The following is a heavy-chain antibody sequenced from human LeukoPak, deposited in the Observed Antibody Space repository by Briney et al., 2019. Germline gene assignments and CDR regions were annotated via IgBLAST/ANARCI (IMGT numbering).Heavy chain of an antibody. CDR2: INPNSGGT. V-gene: IGHV1-2*02. CDR1: GYTFTGYY. CDR3: AREGSSWYVQNWFDP. Sequence: GASVKVSCKSSGYTFTGYYMHWVRQAPGQGLEWMGWINPNSGGTNYAQKFQGRVTMTRDTSISTAYMELSRLRSDDTAVYYCAREGSSWYVQNWFDPWGQGTLVTVSS. D-gene: IGHD6-13*01. J-gene: IGHJ5*02.